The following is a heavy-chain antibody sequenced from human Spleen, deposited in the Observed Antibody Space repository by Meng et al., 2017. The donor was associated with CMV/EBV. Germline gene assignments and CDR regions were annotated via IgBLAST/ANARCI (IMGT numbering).Heavy chain of an antibody. CDR2: IGVSGGGT. J-gene: IGHJ5*02. CDR3: AKAGYCSSTSCYNRWFDP. V-gene: IGHV3-23*01. CDR1: GFTFNNYA. D-gene: IGHD2-2*01. Sequence: GESLKISCAASGFTFNNYAMTWVRQAPGKGLEWVSGIGVSGGGTYYADSVKGRFTISRDNSKNTLYLQMNSLRAEDTAVYYCAKAGYCSSTSCYNRWFDPWGQGTLVTVSS.